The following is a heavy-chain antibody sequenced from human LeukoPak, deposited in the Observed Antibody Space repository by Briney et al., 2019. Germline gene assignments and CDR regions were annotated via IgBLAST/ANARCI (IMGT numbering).Heavy chain of an antibody. Sequence: GGSLRLSCAASGFSFDNYAMNWVRQPPGKGLQWISSITGSCRNLHYADSVKGRFTISRDNSKSTLHLQMSSLRVEDSAVYFCAKPRTTLVRDFDSWGQGTLVTVSS. V-gene: IGHV3-23*01. CDR1: GFSFDNYA. CDR3: AKPRTTLVRDFDS. CDR2: ITGSCRNL. J-gene: IGHJ4*02. D-gene: IGHD1-1*01.